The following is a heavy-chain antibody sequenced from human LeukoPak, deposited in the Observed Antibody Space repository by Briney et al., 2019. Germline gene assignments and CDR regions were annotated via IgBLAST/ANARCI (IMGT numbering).Heavy chain of an antibody. J-gene: IGHJ6*03. CDR1: GFTFSNAW. CDR3: TTALGDYDILTGYSRYYYYYMDV. CDR2: IKSKTDGGTT. V-gene: IGHV3-15*01. Sequence: GGSLRLSCAASGFTFSNAWMSWVRQAPGKGLEWVGRIKSKTDGGTTDYAAPVKGRFTISRDDSKNTLYLQMNSLKTEDTAVYYCTTALGDYDILTGYSRYYYYYMDVWGKGTTVTISS. D-gene: IGHD3-9*01.